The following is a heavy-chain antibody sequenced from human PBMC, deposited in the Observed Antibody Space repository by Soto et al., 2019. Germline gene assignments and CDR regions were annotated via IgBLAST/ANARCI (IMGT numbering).Heavy chain of an antibody. J-gene: IGHJ3*02. Sequence: PGGSLRLSCAASGFSFSSYDMSWVRQAPGKGLEWVSGISGSGGSAYYADSVKGRFTISRDNSKNTLYVQMNSLTNEDTAIYYCAKEDDAWTKGYFDIWGQGTLVTVSS. V-gene: IGHV3-23*01. CDR3: AKEDDAWTKGYFDI. D-gene: IGHD3-3*01. CDR2: ISGSGGSA. CDR1: GFSFSSYD.